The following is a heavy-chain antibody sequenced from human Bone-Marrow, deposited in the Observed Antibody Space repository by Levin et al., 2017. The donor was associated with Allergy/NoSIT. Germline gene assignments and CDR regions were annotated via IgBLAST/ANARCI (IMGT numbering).Heavy chain of an antibody. CDR1: GFSVSDAW. Sequence: KPGGSLRLSCVASGFSVSDAWMNWVRQSPGKGLEWIGRIKTKTEGGPTDYAAPVKARFTISRDDSKNTLYLQMNSLKIEDTALYYCTADQAVTTDYAMDVWGQGTTVTVSS. V-gene: IGHV3-15*01. J-gene: IGHJ6*02. D-gene: IGHD4-17*01. CDR2: IKTKTEGGPT. CDR3: TADQAVTTDYAMDV.